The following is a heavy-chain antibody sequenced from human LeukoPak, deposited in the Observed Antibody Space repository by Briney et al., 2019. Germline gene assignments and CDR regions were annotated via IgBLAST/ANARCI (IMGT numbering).Heavy chain of an antibody. CDR2: IIPIFGTA. CDR3: AGTNGYSYVLDY. J-gene: IGHJ4*02. Sequence: SVKVSCKASGGTFSSYAISWVRQAPGQGLEWKGGIIPIFGTANYAQKFQGRVTITTDESTSTAYMELSSLRSEDTAVYCCAGTNGYSYVLDYWGQGTLVTVSS. D-gene: IGHD5-18*01. V-gene: IGHV1-69*05. CDR1: GGTFSSYA.